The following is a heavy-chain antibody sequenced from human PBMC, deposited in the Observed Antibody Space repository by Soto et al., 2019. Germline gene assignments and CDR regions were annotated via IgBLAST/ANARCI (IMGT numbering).Heavy chain of an antibody. J-gene: IGHJ6*02. V-gene: IGHV3-21*01. CDR1: GFTFSRYV. Sequence: DVQLVDSGGGLVKPGGSLRLSCAASGFTFSRYVMNWVRQAAGKGLEWVSSISSSSTYIHYADSVKGRFTISRDNAKSSLFLQMNSLRAEDTAVYYCARPYSNRWSIYYGMDVWGQGTTVIVSS. CDR2: ISSSSTYI. D-gene: IGHD6-13*01. CDR3: ARPYSNRWSIYYGMDV.